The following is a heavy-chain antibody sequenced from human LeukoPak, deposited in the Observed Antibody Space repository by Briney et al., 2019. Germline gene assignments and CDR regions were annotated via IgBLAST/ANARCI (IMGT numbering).Heavy chain of an antibody. V-gene: IGHV4-59*01. CDR1: DDSIGNYY. J-gene: IGHJ3*01. CDR2: GHYSGST. D-gene: IGHD1-14*01. Sequence: SETLSLTCIVSDDSIGNYYWNWIRQSPGKGLEWIGFGHYSGSTFYNPSLKSRVTISVDTSKNQFSLTLTSVTAADTALYYCARWGEQTTLRAHAFDLWGQGTMVTVSS. CDR3: ARWGEQTTLRAHAFDL.